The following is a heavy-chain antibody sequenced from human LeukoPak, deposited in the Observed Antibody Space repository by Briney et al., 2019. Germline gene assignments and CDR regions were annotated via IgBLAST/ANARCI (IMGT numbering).Heavy chain of an antibody. V-gene: IGHV3-48*01. D-gene: IGHD3-3*01. CDR1: GFIFSSYS. CDR2: ISSSSSTI. J-gene: IGHJ4*02. CDR3: ARDLGNYDFWSGSHFDY. Sequence: GGSLRLSCASCGFIFSSYSMNWVRQAPGKGLDGVSYISSSSSTIYYADSVKCRFTISRDNAKNSLYLQMNSLRAEDTAVYYCARDLGNYDFWSGSHFDYWGQGTLVTVSS.